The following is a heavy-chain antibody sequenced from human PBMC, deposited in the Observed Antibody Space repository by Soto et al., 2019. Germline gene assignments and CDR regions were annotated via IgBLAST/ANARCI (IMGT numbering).Heavy chain of an antibody. CDR1: GVSVSSDIYY. D-gene: IGHD2-2*01. CDR3: ARYPVVVVPAANYGLDV. Sequence: LSLTCSVSGVSVSSDIYYWSWIRHHPGKGLEWIGYIYYSGNTYYNPSLGGRVTISLDTSKNHFSLRLRSVTPADTAVYYCARYPVVVVPAANYGLDVWGQGTTVSV. CDR2: IYYSGNT. J-gene: IGHJ6*02. V-gene: IGHV4-31*03.